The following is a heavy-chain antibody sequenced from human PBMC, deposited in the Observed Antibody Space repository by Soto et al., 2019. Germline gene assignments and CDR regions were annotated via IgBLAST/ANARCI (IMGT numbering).Heavy chain of an antibody. CDR1: GVSIDNSHSF. CDR3: GRVVEGATRHTDFDS. CDR2: VYYSGGA. J-gene: IGHJ5*01. D-gene: IGHD2-21*01. Sequence: SDTLSLTCAVSGVSIDNSHSFWGWIRQPPGKGLEFIANVYYSGGAHYNPSFKSRVTISVDTATNQVSLRMSSVTAADTAVYFCGRVVEGATRHTDFDSWDQGTLVTVSS. V-gene: IGHV4-39*01.